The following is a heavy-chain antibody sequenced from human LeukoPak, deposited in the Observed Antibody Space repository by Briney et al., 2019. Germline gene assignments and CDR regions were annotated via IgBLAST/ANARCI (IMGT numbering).Heavy chain of an antibody. V-gene: IGHV2-70*11. CDR3: ARTPKPGQYYFDY. D-gene: IGHD1-14*01. J-gene: IGHJ4*02. Sequence: SGPALVKPTQTLTLTCTFSGFSLTTSGVCVSWIRQPPGKALEWLARIDWDDDEYYSTSLKTRLSISKDTSKNQVVLTMTNTDPVDTATYYCARTPKPGQYYFDYWGQGTLVTVSS. CDR2: IDWDDDE. CDR1: GFSLTTSGVC.